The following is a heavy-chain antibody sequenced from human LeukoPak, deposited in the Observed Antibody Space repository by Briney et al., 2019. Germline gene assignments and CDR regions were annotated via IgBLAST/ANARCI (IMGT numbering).Heavy chain of an antibody. D-gene: IGHD3-22*01. Sequence: SETLSLTCTVSGGSISSSSYYWGWIRQPPGKGLEWIGTIYYSGRSYYNPSLKSRVTISVDTSKNQFSLKPSSVTAADTAVYYCARDRPSRYYYDSSGYWWFDPWGQGTLVTVSS. CDR1: GGSISSSSYY. CDR3: ARDRPSRYYYDSSGYWWFDP. CDR2: IYYSGRS. J-gene: IGHJ5*02. V-gene: IGHV4-39*07.